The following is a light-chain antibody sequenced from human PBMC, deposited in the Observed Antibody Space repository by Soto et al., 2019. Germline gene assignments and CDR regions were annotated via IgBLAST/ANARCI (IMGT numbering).Light chain of an antibody. V-gene: IGLV2-14*01. J-gene: IGLJ2*01. CDR3: SSYTSSRTTV. Sequence: QWGRTQPAYGSRSPEKTITISCTGTSSDVGGYNYVSWYQQHPGKAPKLMIYDVSNRPSGVSNRFSGSKSGNTASLTISGLQAEDEADYYCSSYTSSRTTVFGGGTKVTVL. CDR1: SSDVGGYNY. CDR2: DVS.